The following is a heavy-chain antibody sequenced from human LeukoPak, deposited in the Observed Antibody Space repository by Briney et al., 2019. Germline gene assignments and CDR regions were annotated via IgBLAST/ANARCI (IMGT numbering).Heavy chain of an antibody. Sequence: GGSLRLSCAASGFTFSSYWMHWVRQAPGKGLVWVSRINSDGSSTSYEDSVKGRFTISRDNAKNTLYLQMNSLRAEDTAVYYCAILVVTPDDAFDIWGQGTMVTVSS. D-gene: IGHD4-23*01. CDR2: INSDGSST. CDR1: GFTFSSYW. J-gene: IGHJ3*02. V-gene: IGHV3-74*01. CDR3: AILVVTPDDAFDI.